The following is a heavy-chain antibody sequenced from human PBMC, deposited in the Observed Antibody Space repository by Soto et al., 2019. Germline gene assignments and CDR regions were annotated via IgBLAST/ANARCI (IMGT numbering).Heavy chain of an antibody. J-gene: IGHJ4*02. V-gene: IGHV4-59*04. D-gene: IGHD6-19*01. Sequence: SETMSLTCTVSGGSISSYYWSRIRQPPGKALEWIGNIYYTGNTYYKSSLKSRVTISADTSKNQLSLKLSFVTAADTAVYYCARSTSGWYDYWGQGTLVTVSS. CDR3: ARSTSGWYDY. CDR1: GGSISSYY. CDR2: IYYTGNT.